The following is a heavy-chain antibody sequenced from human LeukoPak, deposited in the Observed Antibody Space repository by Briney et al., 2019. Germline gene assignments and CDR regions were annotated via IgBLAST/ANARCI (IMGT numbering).Heavy chain of an antibody. CDR3: ARDAPGYSSSLGSLMDV. CDR1: GYTFTSYY. CDR2: INPSGGST. D-gene: IGHD6-13*01. J-gene: IGHJ6*02. Sequence: ASVKVSCKASGYTFTSYYMHWVRQAPGQGLEWMGIINPSGGSTSYAQKFQGRVTMTRDTSTSTVYMELSSLRSEDTAVYYCARDAPGYSSSLGSLMDVWGQGTTVTVSS. V-gene: IGHV1-46*01.